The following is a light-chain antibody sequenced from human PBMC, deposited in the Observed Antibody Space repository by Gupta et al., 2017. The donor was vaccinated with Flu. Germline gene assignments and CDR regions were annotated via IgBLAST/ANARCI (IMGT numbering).Light chain of an antibody. V-gene: IGLV2-14*01. CDR1: SSDVGGYNY. CDR2: EVS. Sequence: QSALTQPASVSGSPGQSITISCTGTSSDVGGYNYVSWYQQHPGKAPKPIIYEVSYRPSGVSNRFSGSKSGNTASLTISGLQAEDECDYYCSSYTSSSIYSVFGTGTKVTVL. CDR3: SSYTSSSIYSV. J-gene: IGLJ1*01.